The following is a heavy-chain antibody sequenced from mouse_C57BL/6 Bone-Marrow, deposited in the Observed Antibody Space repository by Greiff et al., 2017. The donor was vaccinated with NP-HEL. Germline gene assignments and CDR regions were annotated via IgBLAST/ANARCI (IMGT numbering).Heavy chain of an antibody. J-gene: IGHJ3*01. V-gene: IGHV1-18*01. CDR1: GYTFTDYN. Sequence: EVQLQQSGPELVKPGASVKIPCKASGYTFTDYNMDWVKQSHGKSLEWIGDINPNNGGTIYNQKFKGKATLTVDKSSSTAYMELRSLTSEDTAVYYCAREVYYGSFAWFAYWGQGTLVTVSA. CDR3: AREVYYGSFAWFAY. D-gene: IGHD1-1*01. CDR2: INPNNGGT.